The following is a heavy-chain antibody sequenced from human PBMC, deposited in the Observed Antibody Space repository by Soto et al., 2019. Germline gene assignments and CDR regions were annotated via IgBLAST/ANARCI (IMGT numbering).Heavy chain of an antibody. D-gene: IGHD1-1*01. CDR3: ARDDVSRTGEEGLLDY. J-gene: IGHJ4*02. Sequence: PVGSLRLSCTASGFTFSNHNMNWVRQAPGKGLEWLSSISGSSGFVSYADSVKGRFTISRHNAKYSVFLQMNSLRVEDTAVYFCARDDVSRTGEEGLLDYWGQGTLVTVSS. CDR1: GFTFSNHN. CDR2: ISGSSGFV. V-gene: IGHV3-21*01.